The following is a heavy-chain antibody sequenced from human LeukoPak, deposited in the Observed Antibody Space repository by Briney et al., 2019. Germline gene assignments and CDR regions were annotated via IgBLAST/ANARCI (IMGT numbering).Heavy chain of an antibody. D-gene: IGHD3-22*01. CDR2: INAGIGNT. J-gene: IGHJ4*02. V-gene: IGHV1-3*01. Sequence: ASVKVSCKASGYTFTSYAMHWVRQAPGQRLEWMGWINAGIGNTKYSQKFQGRVTTTRDTSASTAYMELSSLRSKDTAVYYCARDLDSYYFDYWGQGTLVTVSS. CDR1: GYTFTSYA. CDR3: ARDLDSYYFDY.